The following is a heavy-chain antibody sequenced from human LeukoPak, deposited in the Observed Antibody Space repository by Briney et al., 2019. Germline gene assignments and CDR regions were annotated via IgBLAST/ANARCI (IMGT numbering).Heavy chain of an antibody. CDR3: AKSITMIVVVFDY. CDR1: GFTFSSYA. J-gene: IGHJ4*02. D-gene: IGHD3-22*01. CDR2: ISGSGGST. Sequence: GWSMRLSCAASGFTFSSYAMSWVRQAPGTGLEWVSAISGSGGSTYYADSVKGRFTISRDNSKNTLYLQMNSLRAEDTAVYYCAKSITMIVVVFDYWGQGTLVTVSS. V-gene: IGHV3-23*01.